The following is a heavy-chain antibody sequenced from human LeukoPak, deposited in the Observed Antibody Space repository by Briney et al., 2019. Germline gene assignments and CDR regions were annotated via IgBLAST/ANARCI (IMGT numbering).Heavy chain of an antibody. V-gene: IGHV4-34*01. CDR1: GGSFSGYY. CDR2: INHSGST. D-gene: IGHD3-16*02. CDR3: ARNWADYVWGSYRYTPPRNWFDP. Sequence: SETLSLTCAVYGGSFSGYYWSWIRQPPGKGLEWIGEINHSGSTTYNPSLKSRVTISVDTSKNQFSLKLSSVTAADTAVYYCARNWADYVWGSYRYTPPRNWFDPWGQGTLVTASS. J-gene: IGHJ5*02.